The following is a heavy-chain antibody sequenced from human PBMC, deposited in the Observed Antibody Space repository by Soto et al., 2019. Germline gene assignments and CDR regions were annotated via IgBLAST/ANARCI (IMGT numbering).Heavy chain of an antibody. CDR2: ISAYNGNT. D-gene: IGHD3-3*01. CDR1: GYTFTSYG. J-gene: IGHJ6*03. V-gene: IGHV1-18*01. Sequence: ASVKVSCKASGYTFTSYGISWVRQAPGQGLEWMGWISAYNGNTNYAQKLQGRVTMTTDTSTSTAYMELRSLRSDDTAVYYCARVGYYDFWSGYYRYYYMDVWGKGTTVTVSS. CDR3: ARVGYYDFWSGYYRYYYMDV.